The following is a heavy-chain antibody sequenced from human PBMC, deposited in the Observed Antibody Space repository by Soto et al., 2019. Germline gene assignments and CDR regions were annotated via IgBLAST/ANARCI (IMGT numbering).Heavy chain of an antibody. V-gene: IGHV3-48*03. CDR1: RFTFSRYE. CDR2: ISSSGTSI. D-gene: IGHD6-19*01. Sequence: GGSLRLSCAASRFTFSRYEMNWVRQAPGKGLEWVASISSSGTSIYYADSVKGRFSISRDNDKNSVYLAMNSLRVDDTAVYYCARDRGYTSGSYGGAFDFWGQGTLVTVSS. CDR3: ARDRGYTSGSYGGAFDF. J-gene: IGHJ4*02.